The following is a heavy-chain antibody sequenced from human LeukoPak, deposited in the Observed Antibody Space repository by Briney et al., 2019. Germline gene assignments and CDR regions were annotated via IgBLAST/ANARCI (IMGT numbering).Heavy chain of an antibody. D-gene: IGHD1-26*01. Sequence: GESLKISCKGSGYSFSTYWIGWVRQMPGKGLEWMGIIYPGDSDTRCSPSFQGQVTISADKSINTAYLQWSNLKASDTAMYFCARDAIVGATQGYFDLWGRGTLVTVSS. CDR1: GYSFSTYW. V-gene: IGHV5-51*01. CDR3: ARDAIVGATQGYFDL. J-gene: IGHJ2*01. CDR2: IYPGDSDT.